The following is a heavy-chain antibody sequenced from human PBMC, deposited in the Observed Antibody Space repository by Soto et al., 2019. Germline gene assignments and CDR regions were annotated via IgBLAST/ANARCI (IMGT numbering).Heavy chain of an antibody. CDR3: ARPGYYDSSGYKRGNAFDI. Sequence: ASVKVSCKASGYTFTSHRIIWGRQAPEQGLEWMGWISAYNGNTNYAQKLQGRVTMTTDTSTSTAYMELRSLRSDDTAVYYCARPGYYDSSGYKRGNAFDIWGQGTMVTVSS. CDR2: ISAYNGNT. CDR1: GYTFTSHR. D-gene: IGHD3-22*01. J-gene: IGHJ3*02. V-gene: IGHV1-18*01.